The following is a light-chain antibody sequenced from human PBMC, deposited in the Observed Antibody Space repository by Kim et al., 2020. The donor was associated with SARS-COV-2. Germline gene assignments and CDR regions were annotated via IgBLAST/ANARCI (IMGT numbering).Light chain of an antibody. CDR1: VLAKKY. Sequence: SPGQTARITCSGDVLAKKYARWFQQKPGQAPVLVIYKDSERPSGIPGRFSGSSSGTTVTLTISGAQVEDEADYYCYSAADNNPNWVFGGGTQLTVL. CDR3: YSAADNNPNWV. J-gene: IGLJ3*02. CDR2: KDS. V-gene: IGLV3-27*01.